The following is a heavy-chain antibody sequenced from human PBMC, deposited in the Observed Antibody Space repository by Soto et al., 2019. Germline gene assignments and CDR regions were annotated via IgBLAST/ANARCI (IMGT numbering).Heavy chain of an antibody. CDR1: GFTFSSYW. Sequence: SLRLSCAASGFTFSSYWMSRFRQAPGKGLEWVANIKQDGSEKYYVDSVKGRFTISRDNAKNSLYLQMNSLRAEDTAVYYCARFYYDSSGYLPSPYYYYYGMDVWGQGTTVTVSS. V-gene: IGHV3-7*04. CDR2: IKQDGSEK. CDR3: ARFYYDSSGYLPSPYYYYYGMDV. J-gene: IGHJ6*02. D-gene: IGHD3-22*01.